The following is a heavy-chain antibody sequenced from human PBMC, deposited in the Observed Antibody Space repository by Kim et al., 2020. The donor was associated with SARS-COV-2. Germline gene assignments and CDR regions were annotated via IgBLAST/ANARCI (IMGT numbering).Heavy chain of an antibody. J-gene: IGHJ4*02. CDR3: AKAGQRLVWGYFDY. V-gene: IGHV3-23*01. Sequence: GGSLRLSCTASGFTFSSHAMTWVRQAPGKGLEWVSGISDSGGRTYYADSVKGRFTISRDNSKNTLYLQINTVRAEDTALYYCAKAGQRLVWGYFDYWGQGTLVTVSS. CDR1: GFTFSSHA. D-gene: IGHD6-13*01. CDR2: ISDSGGRT.